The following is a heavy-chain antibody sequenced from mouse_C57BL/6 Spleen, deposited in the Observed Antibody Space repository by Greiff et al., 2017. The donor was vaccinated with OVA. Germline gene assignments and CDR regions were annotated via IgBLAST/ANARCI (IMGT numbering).Heavy chain of an antibody. J-gene: IGHJ3*01. V-gene: IGHV1-55*01. D-gene: IGHD2-4*01. CDR2: LYPGSGST. CDR1: GYTFTSYW. Sequence: VQLQQPGAELVKPGASVKMSCKASGYTFTSYWITWVKQRPGQGLEWIGDLYPGSGSTNYNEKFKSKATLTVDTSSSTAYMQLSSLTSEDSAVYYCAREGVYDYDETFAYWGQGTLVTVSA. CDR3: AREGVYDYDETFAY.